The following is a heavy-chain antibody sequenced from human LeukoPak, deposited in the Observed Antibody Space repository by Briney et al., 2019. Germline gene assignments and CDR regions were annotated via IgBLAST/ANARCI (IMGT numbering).Heavy chain of an antibody. CDR2: IYPGDSDT. CDR1: GYSFTNYW. J-gene: IGHJ4*02. V-gene: IGHV5-51*01. CDR3: ARRLPYPSSGSGGFDY. Sequence: GESLKISCKGSGYSFTNYWIGWVRQMPGRGLEWMGIIYPGDSDTRYSPSFQGQVTFSGDKSISTAYLQWSSLKASDTAMYYCARRLPYPSSGSGGFDYWGQGTLVTVSS. D-gene: IGHD6-13*01.